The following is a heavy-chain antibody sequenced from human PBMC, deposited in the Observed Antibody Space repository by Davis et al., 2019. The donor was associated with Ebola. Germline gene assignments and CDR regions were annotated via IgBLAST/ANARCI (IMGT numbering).Heavy chain of an antibody. Sequence: PSETLSLTCTVSGGSISSGSYYWSWIRQPAGKGLEWIGHIYTSGSTNYNPSLKSRVTISVDTSKNQFSLKLSSVTAADTAVYYCAREYDFLDPWGQGTLVTVSS. D-gene: IGHD3-3*01. CDR3: AREYDFLDP. CDR2: IYTSGST. V-gene: IGHV4-61*09. CDR1: GGSISSGSYY. J-gene: IGHJ5*02.